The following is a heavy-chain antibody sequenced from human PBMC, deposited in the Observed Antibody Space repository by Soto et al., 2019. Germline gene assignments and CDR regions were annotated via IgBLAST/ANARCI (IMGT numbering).Heavy chain of an antibody. Sequence: SETLSLTCTVSGGSISSYYWSWIRQPPGKGPEWIGYIYYSGSTNYNPSLKSRVTISVDTSKNQFSLKLSSVTAADTAVYYCARAYCGGDCYSRSLGYYYYYYMDVWGKGTTVTVSS. D-gene: IGHD2-21*01. CDR1: GGSISSYY. CDR2: IYYSGST. V-gene: IGHV4-59*08. CDR3: ARAYCGGDCYSRSLGYYYYYYMDV. J-gene: IGHJ6*03.